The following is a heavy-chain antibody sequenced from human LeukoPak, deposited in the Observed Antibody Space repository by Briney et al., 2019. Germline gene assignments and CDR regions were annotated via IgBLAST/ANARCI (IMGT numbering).Heavy chain of an antibody. J-gene: IGHJ4*02. CDR2: TSDRGDYT. D-gene: IGHD3-9*01. CDR3: AKSERYFDPTDY. V-gene: IGHV3-23*01. CDR1: GFTFTSYS. Sequence: GGSLRLSCAASGFTFTSYSMSWVRQAPGKGLEWVSGTSDRGDYTYYADSVKGRFTISRDNSKNTLYLQMNSLRAEDTAVYYCAKSERYFDPTDYWGQGTLVTVSS.